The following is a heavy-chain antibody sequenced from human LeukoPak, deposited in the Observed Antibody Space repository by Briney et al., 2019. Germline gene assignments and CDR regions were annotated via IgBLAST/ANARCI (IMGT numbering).Heavy chain of an antibody. D-gene: IGHD3-22*01. CDR3: ARARQYYYDSSGYSPHYFDY. CDR1: GYTFTAYY. V-gene: IGHV1-2*02. Sequence: ASVKVSCXASGYTFTAYYMHWVRQAPGQGLEWMGWINPNSGGTNYAQKFQGRVTMTRDTSISTAYMELSRLRSDDTAVYYCARARQYYYDSSGYSPHYFDYWGQGTLVTVSS. CDR2: INPNSGGT. J-gene: IGHJ4*02.